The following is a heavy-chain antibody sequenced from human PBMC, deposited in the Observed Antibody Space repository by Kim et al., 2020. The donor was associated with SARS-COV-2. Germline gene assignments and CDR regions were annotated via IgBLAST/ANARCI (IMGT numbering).Heavy chain of an antibody. CDR1: GGTFSSYA. V-gene: IGHV1-69*13. Sequence: SVKVSCKASGGTFSSYAISWVRQAPGQGLEWMGGIIPIFGTANYAQKFQGRVTITADESTSTAYMELSSLRSEDTAVYYCARDQYLDEGRYDSSGYYYYYYGMDVWGQGTTVTVSS. CDR3: ARDQYLDEGRYDSSGYYYYYYGMDV. D-gene: IGHD3-22*01. J-gene: IGHJ6*02. CDR2: IIPIFGTA.